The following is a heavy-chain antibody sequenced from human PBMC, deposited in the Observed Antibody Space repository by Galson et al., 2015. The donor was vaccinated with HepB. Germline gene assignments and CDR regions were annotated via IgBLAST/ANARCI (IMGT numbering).Heavy chain of an antibody. CDR2: IIPIFGTT. D-gene: IGHD6-19*01. CDR1: GGTFNSYG. J-gene: IGHJ3*02. CDR3: AKEDRLAVRRAAFDI. Sequence: SVKVSCKASGGTFNSYGFIWVRQAPGQGLEWMGGIIPIFGTTNYAQHFQGRVTMIADASTSTVYMEMSSLRSEDTAVYYCAKEDRLAVRRAAFDIWGQGTMVTVSS. V-gene: IGHV1-69*13.